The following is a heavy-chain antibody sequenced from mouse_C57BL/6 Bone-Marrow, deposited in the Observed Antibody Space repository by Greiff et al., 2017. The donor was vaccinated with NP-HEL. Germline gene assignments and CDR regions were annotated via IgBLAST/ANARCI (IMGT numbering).Heavy chain of an antibody. V-gene: IGHV5-16*01. Sequence: EVHLVESEGGLVQPGSSMKLSCTASGFTFSDYYMAWVRQVPEKGLEWVANINYDGSSTYYLDSLKSRFIISRDNAKNILYLQMSSLKSEDTATYYCARDRGLMGGFAYWGQGTLVTVSA. CDR2: INYDGSST. J-gene: IGHJ3*01. CDR3: ARDRGLMGGFAY. CDR1: GFTFSDYY. D-gene: IGHD3-3*01.